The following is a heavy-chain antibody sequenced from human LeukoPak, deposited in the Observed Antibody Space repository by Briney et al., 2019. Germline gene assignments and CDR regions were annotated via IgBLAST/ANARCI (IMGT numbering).Heavy chain of an antibody. CDR2: INQGGSDK. CDR1: GFTFSGHW. J-gene: IGHJ4*02. CDR3: TRDRSRAEDN. V-gene: IGHV3-7*01. D-gene: IGHD1-14*01. Sequence: TGGSLRLSSAASGFTFSGHWMSWVRQAPGKGLEWVANINQGGSDKYYVDSVKGRFTISRDNANNLLYLQMNSLRGEDTAVYYCTRDRSRAEDNWGQGTLVTVSS.